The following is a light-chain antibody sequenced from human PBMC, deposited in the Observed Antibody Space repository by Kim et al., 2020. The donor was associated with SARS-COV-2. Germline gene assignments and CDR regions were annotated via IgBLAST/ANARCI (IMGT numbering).Light chain of an antibody. V-gene: IGLV1-36*01. CDR1: SSNIGNNP. Sequence: QPVLTQPPSVSEAPRQRVTISCSGSSSNIGNNPVNWYQQLPGQAPKLLIYFDDLRPSGVSDRFSGSKSGTSASLSISGLQSDDESSYYCATWDDSLNGVVFGGGTQLTVL. CDR3: ATWDDSLNGVV. CDR2: FDD. J-gene: IGLJ2*01.